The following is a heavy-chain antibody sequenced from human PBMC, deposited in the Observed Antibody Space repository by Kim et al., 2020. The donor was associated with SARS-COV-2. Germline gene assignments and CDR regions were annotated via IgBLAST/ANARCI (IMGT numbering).Heavy chain of an antibody. V-gene: IGHV3-13*01. J-gene: IGHJ2*01. CDR3: ARSPRFRVYWYFDL. Sequence: PGSVKGRFTISRENAKNSLYLQMNSLRAGDTAVYYCARSPRFRVYWYFDLWGRGTLVTVSS.